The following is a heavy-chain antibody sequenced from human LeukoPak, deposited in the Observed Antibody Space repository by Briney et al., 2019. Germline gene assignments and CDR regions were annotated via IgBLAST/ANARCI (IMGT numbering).Heavy chain of an antibody. J-gene: IGHJ3*02. Sequence: PGRSLRLSCAASGFTFSSYAMSWVRQAPGKGLEWVSAISGSVGNTYYTDSVKGRFTISRDNSKNTLYLQMNSLRAEDTALYYCAKDRARTRAFDIWGQGTMVTVSS. CDR3: AKDRARTRAFDI. CDR2: ISGSVGNT. D-gene: IGHD3-10*01. V-gene: IGHV3-23*01. CDR1: GFTFSSYA.